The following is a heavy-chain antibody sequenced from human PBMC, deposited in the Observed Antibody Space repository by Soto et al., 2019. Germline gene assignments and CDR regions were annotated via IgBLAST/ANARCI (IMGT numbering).Heavy chain of an antibody. CDR3: VMVDNYVTPTPQDV. CDR2: ISPYTGNT. Sequence: QVQLVQSGDEVKKPGASVKVSCKASGYIFVNYGIAWVRQAPGQGLEWMGWISPYTGNTHSATKVQGRLTMTTDTSTSTAYMDMGSLTADDTAVYYCVMVDNYVTPTPQDVWGQGTTVTVSS. V-gene: IGHV1-18*01. D-gene: IGHD3-16*01. J-gene: IGHJ6*02. CDR1: GYIFVNYG.